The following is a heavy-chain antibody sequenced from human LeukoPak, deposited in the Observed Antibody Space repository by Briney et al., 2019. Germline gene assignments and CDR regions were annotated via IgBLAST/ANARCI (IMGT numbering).Heavy chain of an antibody. D-gene: IGHD3-16*01. V-gene: IGHV4-61*02. CDR1: GGSISSGSYY. CDR3: ARDASLFDP. CDR2: IYTSGST. Sequence: SQTLSLTCTVSGGSISSGSYYWSWIRQPAGKGLEWIGRIYTSGSTNYNPSLKSRVTISVDTSKNQFSLKLSSVTAADTAVYYCARDASLFDPWGQGTLVTVSS. J-gene: IGHJ5*02.